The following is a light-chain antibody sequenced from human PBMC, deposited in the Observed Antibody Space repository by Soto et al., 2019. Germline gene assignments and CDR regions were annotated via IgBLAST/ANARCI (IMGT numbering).Light chain of an antibody. V-gene: IGLV2-14*01. CDR3: SSYTSSFTLV. CDR2: EVS. CDR1: SRDVGSYNY. J-gene: IGLJ1*01. Sequence: QSVLTQPASVSGSPGLSITISCTGTSRDVGSYNYVSWYQQHPDKAPKLMIYEVSNRPSGISNRFSGSKSGNTASLTISGLQAEDEADYYCSSYTSSFTLVFGTGTKLTVL.